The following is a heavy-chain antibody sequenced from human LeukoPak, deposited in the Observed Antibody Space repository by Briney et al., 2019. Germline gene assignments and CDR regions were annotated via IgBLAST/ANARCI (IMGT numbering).Heavy chain of an antibody. V-gene: IGHV3-21*01. CDR2: ISSSSSYI. J-gene: IGHJ4*02. Sequence: GGSLRLSCAASGFTFSSYSVNWVRQAPGKGLEWVSSISSSSSYIYYADSVKGRFTISRDNAKNSLYLQMNSLRAEDTAVYYCARQAIYYDSSGYYGPGYFDYWGQGTLVTVSS. CDR3: ARQAIYYDSSGYYGPGYFDY. CDR1: GFTFSSYS. D-gene: IGHD3-22*01.